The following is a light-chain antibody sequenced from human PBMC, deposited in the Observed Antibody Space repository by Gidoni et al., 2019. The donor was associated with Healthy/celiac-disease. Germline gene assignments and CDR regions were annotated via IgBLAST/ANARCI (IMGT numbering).Light chain of an antibody. CDR1: QLISSY. CDR2: AAS. J-gene: IGKJ1*01. CDR3: QQSYSTPWT. V-gene: IGKV1-39*01. Sequence: DLQMTQSPSSLSASVGDRVNITCRASQLISSYLNWYQQKPGKATKLLIYAASSLQSGVPSRFSGRGSGTDFTLTISSLQLEEFATYYCQQSYSTPWTFGQGTKVEIK.